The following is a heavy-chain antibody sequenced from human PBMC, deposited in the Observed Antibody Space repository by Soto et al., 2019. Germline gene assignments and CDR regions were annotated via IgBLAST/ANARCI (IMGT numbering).Heavy chain of an antibody. Sequence: PGGSLRLSCAASGFTFSSYGMHWVRQAPGKGLEWVAVISYDGSNKYYADSVKGRFTISRDNSKNTLYLQMNSLRAEDTAVYYCAKDFDEYSSSFYGMDVWGQGTTVTVSS. J-gene: IGHJ6*02. V-gene: IGHV3-30*18. CDR1: GFTFSSYG. D-gene: IGHD6-6*01. CDR2: ISYDGSNK. CDR3: AKDFDEYSSSFYGMDV.